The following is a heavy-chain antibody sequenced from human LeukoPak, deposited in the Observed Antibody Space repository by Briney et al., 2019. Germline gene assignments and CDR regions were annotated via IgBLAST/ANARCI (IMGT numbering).Heavy chain of an antibody. CDR2: IYYSGST. J-gene: IGHJ4*02. D-gene: IGHD5-24*01. CDR1: GGSISSYY. V-gene: IGHV4-59*12. Sequence: PSETLSLTRTVSGGSISSYYWSWIRQPPGKGLEWIGYIYYSGSTNYNPSLKSRVTISVDTSKNQFSLKLSSVTAADTAVYYCARRGYKGDFWGQGTLVTVSS. CDR3: ARRGYKGDF.